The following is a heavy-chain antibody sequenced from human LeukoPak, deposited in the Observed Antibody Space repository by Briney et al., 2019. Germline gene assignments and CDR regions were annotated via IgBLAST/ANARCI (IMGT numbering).Heavy chain of an antibody. J-gene: IGHJ5*02. V-gene: IGHV3-23*01. CDR3: AKDELHYYDSSGYS. Sequence: GGSLRLSCAASGFTFSSYAMSWVRQAPGKGLEWVSAISGSGGSTSYADSVKGRFTISRDNSKNTLYLQMNSLRAEDTAVYYCAKDELHYYDSSGYSWGQGTLVTVSS. D-gene: IGHD3-22*01. CDR1: GFTFSSYA. CDR2: ISGSGGST.